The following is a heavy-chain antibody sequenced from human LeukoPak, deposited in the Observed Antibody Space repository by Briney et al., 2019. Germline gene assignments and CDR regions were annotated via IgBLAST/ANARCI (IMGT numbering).Heavy chain of an antibody. V-gene: IGHV3-30*02. D-gene: IGHD3-22*01. CDR1: GFTFSSYG. CDR3: AKIDSSGRAFDY. Sequence: QSGRSLRLSCAASGFTFSSYGMHWVRQAPGKGLEWVAFIRYDGSNKYYADSVKGRFTISRDNSKNTLYLQMNSLRAEDTAVYYCAKIDSSGRAFDYWGQGTLVTVSS. J-gene: IGHJ4*02. CDR2: IRYDGSNK.